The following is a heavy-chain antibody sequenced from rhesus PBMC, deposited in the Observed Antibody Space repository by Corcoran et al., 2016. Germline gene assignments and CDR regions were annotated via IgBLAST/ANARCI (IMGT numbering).Heavy chain of an antibody. D-gene: IGHD1-38*01. Sequence: QVTLKESGPALVKPTQTLTLTCTFSGFSLSTRGMGVCRGRQPPGKALEWLASIYWNDEKYYRTSLKSRLTISKDTSKIQVVLRMTNMDPMDTATYFCARGSITSGTYGLDSWGQGVVVTVSS. J-gene: IGHJ6*01. V-gene: IGHV2S1*01. CDR3: ARGSITSGTYGLDS. CDR2: IYWNDEK. CDR1: GFSLSTRGMG.